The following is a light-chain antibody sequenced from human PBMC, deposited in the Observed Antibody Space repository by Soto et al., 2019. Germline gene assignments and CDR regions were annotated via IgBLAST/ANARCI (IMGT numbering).Light chain of an antibody. J-gene: IGLJ3*02. V-gene: IGLV2-14*01. CDR3: SSYASSSTWV. CDR2: EVS. Sequence: QSVLTQPASVSGSPGQSITLSCTGTSSDVGDYNYVSWYQQHPGKAPRLIIYEVSYRPSGVSNLVSGSKSGNTASLTISGLQAEDEADYYCSSYASSSTWVFGGGTKVTVL. CDR1: SSDVGDYNY.